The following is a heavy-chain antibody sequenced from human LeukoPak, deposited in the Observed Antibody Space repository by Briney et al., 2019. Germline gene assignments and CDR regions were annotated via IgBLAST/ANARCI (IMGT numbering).Heavy chain of an antibody. J-gene: IGHJ4*02. D-gene: IGHD3-9*01. CDR2: IYYSGST. CDR3: ARSGLRYFDWSDY. CDR1: GGSISSYY. Sequence: PSETLSLTCTVSGGSISSYYWSWIRQPPGKGLEWIGYIYYSGSTNHNPSLKSRVTISVDTSKNQFSLKLSSVTAADTAVYYCARSGLRYFDWSDYWGQGTLVTVSS. V-gene: IGHV4-59*01.